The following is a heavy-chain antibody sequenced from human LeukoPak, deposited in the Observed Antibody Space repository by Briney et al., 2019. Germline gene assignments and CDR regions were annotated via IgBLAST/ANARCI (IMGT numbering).Heavy chain of an antibody. J-gene: IGHJ4*02. CDR1: GFIFSSYS. V-gene: IGHV3-21*04. CDR3: TRSRATAGTRGGRFDY. D-gene: IGHD6-13*01. Sequence: GGSLRLSCGASGFIFSSYSMNWVRQAPGKGLEWVSSISSSSFIYYADSVKGRFTVSRDNAKNSLYLQLDSLRAEDTAMYYCTRSRATAGTRGGRFDYWGQGTLVTVSS. CDR2: ISSSSFI.